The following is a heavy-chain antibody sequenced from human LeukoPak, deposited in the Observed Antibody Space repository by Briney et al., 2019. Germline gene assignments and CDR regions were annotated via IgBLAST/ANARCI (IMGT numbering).Heavy chain of an antibody. Sequence: GGSLRLSCAASGFTFSSYGMHWVRQAPGKGLEWVTVISYDGSNKYYADSVKGRFTISRDNSKNTLYLQMNGLRAEDTAVYFCAKKAPGSWTLPPDYWGQGTLVTVSS. D-gene: IGHD3-10*01. CDR1: GFTFSSYG. CDR3: AKKAPGSWTLPPDY. CDR2: ISYDGSNK. J-gene: IGHJ4*02. V-gene: IGHV3-30*18.